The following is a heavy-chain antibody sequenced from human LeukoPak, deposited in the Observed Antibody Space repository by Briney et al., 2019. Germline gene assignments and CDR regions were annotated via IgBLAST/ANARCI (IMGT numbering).Heavy chain of an antibody. CDR1: GGSISSGGYY. Sequence: PSETLSLTCTVSGGSISSGGYYWSWIRQHPGKGLEWIGYIYYSGSTYYNPSLKSRVTISVDTSKNQFSLKLSSVTAADTAVYYCARVANVDTPAYYYYGMDVWGQGTTVTVSS. CDR2: IYYSGST. J-gene: IGHJ6*02. V-gene: IGHV4-31*03. CDR3: ARVANVDTPAYYYYGMDV. D-gene: IGHD5-18*01.